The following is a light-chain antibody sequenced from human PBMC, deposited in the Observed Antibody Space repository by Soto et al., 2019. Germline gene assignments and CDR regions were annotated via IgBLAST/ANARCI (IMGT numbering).Light chain of an antibody. V-gene: IGKV1-5*03. J-gene: IGKJ1*01. CDR2: KAS. Sequence: DIQVTQSPSTLSASVGDRVTITCRTSQTISSSLAWLQQKPGKAPKPLIYKASTLEGGVPSRFNGSGSGTEFTLSITSLQPDDFATYYCQQYNEYSKTFGQGTRVEIK. CDR1: QTISSS. CDR3: QQYNEYSKT.